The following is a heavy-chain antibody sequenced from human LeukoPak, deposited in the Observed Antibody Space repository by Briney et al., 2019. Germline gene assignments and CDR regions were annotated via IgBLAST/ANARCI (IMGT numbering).Heavy chain of an antibody. D-gene: IGHD4-17*01. Sequence: ASETLSLTCTVSGGSNSSYYWSWIRQAPGKGLEWIGYIYYSGSTNYNPSLKSRVTISVDTSKNQFSLKLRSVTAADTAVYYCARDRGDYGDYYWFDPWGQGTLVTVSS. CDR3: ARDRGDYGDYYWFDP. CDR1: GGSNSSYY. CDR2: IYYSGST. V-gene: IGHV4-59*01. J-gene: IGHJ5*02.